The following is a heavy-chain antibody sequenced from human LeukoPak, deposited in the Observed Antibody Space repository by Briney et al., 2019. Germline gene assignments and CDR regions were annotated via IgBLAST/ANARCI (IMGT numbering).Heavy chain of an antibody. D-gene: IGHD3-22*01. CDR3: ASDHYDSSGYRVDY. CDR1: GFTFSDYY. CDR2: ISSSGSTI. V-gene: IGHV3-11*04. J-gene: IGHJ4*02. Sequence: GGSLRLSCAASGFTFSDYYMSWIRQAPGKGLEWVSYISSSGSTIYYADSVKGRFTISRDNAKNSLYLQMNSLRAEDTAVYYCASDHYDSSGYRVDYWGQGTLVTVSS.